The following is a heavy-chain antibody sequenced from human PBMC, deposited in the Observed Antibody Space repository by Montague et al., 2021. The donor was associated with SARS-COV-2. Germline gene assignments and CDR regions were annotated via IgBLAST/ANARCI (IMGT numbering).Heavy chain of an antibody. CDR3: ARVSSSWSQDYYYYMDV. CDR2: IDWDDDT. V-gene: IGHV2-70*11. J-gene: IGHJ6*03. Sequence: VKPTQTLTLTCTFSGLSLSTSGMCVSWIRQPPGKALEWLARIDWDDDTYYSTSLKTRLTISKYTSKNQVVLTMTNMDPVDTATYYCARVSSSWSQDYYYYMDVWGKGTTVTVSS. CDR1: GLSLSTSGMC. D-gene: IGHD6-13*01.